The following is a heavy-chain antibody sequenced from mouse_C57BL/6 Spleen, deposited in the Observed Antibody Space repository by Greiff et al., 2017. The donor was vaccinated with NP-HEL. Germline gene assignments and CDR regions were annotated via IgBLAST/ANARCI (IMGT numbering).Heavy chain of an antibody. V-gene: IGHV5-17*01. CDR1: GFTFSDYG. CDR3: AKMGHYYAMDY. Sequence: EVMLVESGGGLVKPGGSLKLSCAASGFTFSDYGMHWVRQAPEKGLEWVAYISSGSSTIYYADTVKGRFTISRDNAKNTLFLQMTSLRSEDTAMYYCAKMGHYYAMDYWGQGTSVTVSS. J-gene: IGHJ4*01. CDR2: ISSGSSTI.